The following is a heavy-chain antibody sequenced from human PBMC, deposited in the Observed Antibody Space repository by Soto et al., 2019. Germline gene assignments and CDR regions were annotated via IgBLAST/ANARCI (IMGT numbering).Heavy chain of an antibody. J-gene: IGHJ5*02. Sequence: ASVKVSCKASGYTFTSYGISWVRQAPGQGLEWMGWISAYNGNTNYAQKLQGRVTMTTDTSTSTAYMELRSLRSDDTAVYYCARDVHVVVPAATDWFDPGGQGTLVTVS. D-gene: IGHD2-2*01. CDR1: GYTFTSYG. CDR2: ISAYNGNT. V-gene: IGHV1-18*01. CDR3: ARDVHVVVPAATDWFDP.